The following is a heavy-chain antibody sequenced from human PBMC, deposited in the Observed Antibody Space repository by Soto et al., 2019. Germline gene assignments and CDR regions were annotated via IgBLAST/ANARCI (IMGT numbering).Heavy chain of an antibody. Sequence: QVQLVESGGGVVQPGRSLRLSCAASGFTFSSYGMHWVRQAPGKGLEWVAVIWYDGSNKYYADCVKGRFTISRDNSKNTLYVQMNSLKAEATAVNYLSRGAEVWAIAGEGYYYGMDVWGQGTTVTVSS. D-gene: IGHD2-8*01. CDR3: SRGAEVWAIAGEGYYYGMDV. V-gene: IGHV3-33*01. CDR2: IWYDGSNK. CDR1: GFTFSSYG. J-gene: IGHJ6*02.